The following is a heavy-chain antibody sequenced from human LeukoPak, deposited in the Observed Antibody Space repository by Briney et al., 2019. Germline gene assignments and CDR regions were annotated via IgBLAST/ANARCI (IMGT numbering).Heavy chain of an antibody. CDR1: GFTFSSYA. J-gene: IGHJ4*02. CDR3: SKENVNTAVIGEGFDF. D-gene: IGHD5-18*01. CDR2: IRYDGGNM. V-gene: IGHV3-30*02. Sequence: GGSLRLSRAASGFTFSSYAMNWVRQAPGKGLEWVAFIRYDGGNMYYADSVKGRFTISRDNSKNTLYLQMNSLRAEGTAVYYCSKENVNTAVIGEGFDFWGQGTLVTVSS.